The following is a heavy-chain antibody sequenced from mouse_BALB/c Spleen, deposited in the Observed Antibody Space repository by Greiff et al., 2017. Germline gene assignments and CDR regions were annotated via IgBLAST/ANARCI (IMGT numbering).Heavy chain of an antibody. V-gene: IGHV2-2*02. CDR2: IWSGGST. J-gene: IGHJ4*01. D-gene: IGHD2-2*01. CDR1: GFSLTSYG. Sequence: QVQLKQSGPGLVQPSQSLSITCTVSGFSLTSYGVHWVRQSPGKGLEWLGVIWSGGSTDYNAAFISRLSISKDNSKSQVFFKMNSLQANDTAIYYCASIYYGYDYYAMDYWGQGTSVTVSS. CDR3: ASIYYGYDYYAMDY.